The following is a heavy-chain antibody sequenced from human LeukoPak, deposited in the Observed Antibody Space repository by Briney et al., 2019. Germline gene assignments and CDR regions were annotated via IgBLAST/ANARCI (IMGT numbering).Heavy chain of an antibody. J-gene: IGHJ6*02. CDR3: ARSYSGSYFVRYYYYGMDV. CDR1: GYTFTSYD. V-gene: IGHV1-8*01. D-gene: IGHD1-26*01. CDR2: MNPNSGNT. Sequence: ASVKVSCKASGYTFTSYDINWVRQAPGQGLEWMGWMNPNSGNTGYAQKFQGRVTMTRNTSISTAYMELSSLRSEDTAVYYCARSYSGSYFVRYYYYGMDVWGQGTTVTVSS.